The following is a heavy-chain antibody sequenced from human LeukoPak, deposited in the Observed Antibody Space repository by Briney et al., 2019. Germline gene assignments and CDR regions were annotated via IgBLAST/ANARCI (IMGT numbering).Heavy chain of an antibody. CDR2: IYDGGST. D-gene: IGHD3-22*01. V-gene: IGHV4-59*01. CDR1: GGSISTYY. Sequence: SETLSLTCTVSGGSISTYYWSWIRQPPGKVLEWIGFIYDGGSTNYNPSLKSRVTISVDTSKNQFSLKLSSVTAADTAVYYCASRITMRDYMDVWGRGTTVTVSS. CDR3: ASRITMRDYMDV. J-gene: IGHJ6*03.